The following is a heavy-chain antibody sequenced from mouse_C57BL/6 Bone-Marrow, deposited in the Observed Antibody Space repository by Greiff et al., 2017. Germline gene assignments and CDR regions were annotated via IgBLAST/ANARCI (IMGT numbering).Heavy chain of an antibody. CDR1: GYAFSSYW. CDR3: ARPTVVDWYFDV. J-gene: IGHJ1*03. Sequence: QVQLQQSGAELVKPGASVKISCKASGYAFSSYWMNWVKQRPGKGLEWIGQIYPGDGDTNYNGKFKGKDTLTADKSSSTAYMQLSSLTSEDSAVYFCARPTVVDWYFDVWGTGTTVTVSS. D-gene: IGHD1-1*01. V-gene: IGHV1-80*01. CDR2: IYPGDGDT.